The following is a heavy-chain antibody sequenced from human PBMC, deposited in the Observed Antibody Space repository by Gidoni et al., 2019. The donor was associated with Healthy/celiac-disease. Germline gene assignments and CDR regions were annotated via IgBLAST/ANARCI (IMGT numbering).Heavy chain of an antibody. CDR3: ATTVTTYFDY. D-gene: IGHD4-4*01. CDR2: IYSGGST. V-gene: IGHV3-66*01. CDR1: AFTVSSNY. J-gene: IGHJ4*02. Sequence: EVQLVESGGGLVQPGGSLRLSCASPAFTVSSNYMSWVRQAPGKGLEWVSVIYSGGSTYYAESVKGRFTISRDNSKNTLYLQMNSLRAEDTAVYYCATTVTTYFDYWGQGTLVTVSS.